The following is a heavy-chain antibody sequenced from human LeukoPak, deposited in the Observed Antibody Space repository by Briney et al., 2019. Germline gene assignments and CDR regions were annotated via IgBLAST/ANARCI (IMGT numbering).Heavy chain of an antibody. CDR1: GFTFSSYA. V-gene: IGHV3-23*01. J-gene: IGHJ4*02. CDR2: ISGSGGST. D-gene: IGHD3-22*01. CDR3: AKDFHYYDSSGYYR. Sequence: GGSLRLSCAASGFTFSSYAMSWVRQAPGKGLEWASAISGSGGSTYYADSVKGRFTISRDNSKNTLYLQMNSLRAEDTAVYYCAKDFHYYDSSGYYRWGQGTLVTVSS.